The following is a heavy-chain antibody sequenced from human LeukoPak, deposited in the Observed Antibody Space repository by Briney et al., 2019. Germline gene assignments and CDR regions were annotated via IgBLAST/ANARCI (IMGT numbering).Heavy chain of an antibody. CDR1: GFTFSSYA. V-gene: IGHV3-23*01. Sequence: GGSLRLSCAASGFTFSSYAMSWVRQAPGKGLEWVSAISGSGGSTYYADSVKGRFTISRDNSKNTLYLQMNSLRAEDTAVYYCAKGVLRYFDWPFDAFDIWGQGTMVTDSS. D-gene: IGHD3-9*01. CDR2: ISGSGGST. J-gene: IGHJ3*02. CDR3: AKGVLRYFDWPFDAFDI.